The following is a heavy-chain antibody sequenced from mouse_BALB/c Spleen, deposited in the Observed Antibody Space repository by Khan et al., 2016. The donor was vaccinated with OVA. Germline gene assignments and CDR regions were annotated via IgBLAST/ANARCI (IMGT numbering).Heavy chain of an antibody. Sequence: QVRLQQSAAELMKPGASVKISRKATGYTFRSYWIEWVKQRPGHGLEWIGEILPGSGSTNYNEKFKGKATFTAVTSSNTAYIQLCRLTSEDSAVLYCEMYVYYCNYGAMDYWGQGTSVTVTS. V-gene: IGHV1-9*01. CDR2: ILPGSGST. CDR3: EMYVYYCNYGAMDY. J-gene: IGHJ4*01. CDR1: GYTFRSYW. D-gene: IGHD2-1*01.